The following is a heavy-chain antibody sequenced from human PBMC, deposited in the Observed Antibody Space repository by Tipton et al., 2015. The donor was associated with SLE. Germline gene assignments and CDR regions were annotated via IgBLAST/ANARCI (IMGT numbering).Heavy chain of an antibody. CDR2: INHSGST. V-gene: IGHV4-34*01. CDR3: ARDPSAGGLDAFDI. CDR1: GGSFSGYY. D-gene: IGHD3-3*01. Sequence: TLSLTCAVYGGSFSGYYWSWIRQPPGKGLEWIGEINHSGSTNYNPSLKSRVTISVDTSKNQFSLKLSSVTAADTAVYYCARDPSAGGLDAFDIWGQGTMVPVSS. J-gene: IGHJ3*02.